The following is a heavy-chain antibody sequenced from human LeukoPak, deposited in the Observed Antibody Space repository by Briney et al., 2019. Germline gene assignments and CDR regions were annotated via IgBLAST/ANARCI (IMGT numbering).Heavy chain of an antibody. D-gene: IGHD2-15*01. Sequence: GGSLRLSCVASGFTFSTYWMNWVRPAPGKGLERVGTISPDGSDKYYVDSVKGRFTISRDNAKTSLYLQINSLRADDTALYFCARGIVVVVGASDHFDYWGQGTLITVSS. CDR2: ISPDGSDK. CDR1: GFTFSTYW. J-gene: IGHJ4*02. CDR3: ARGIVVVVGASDHFDY. V-gene: IGHV3-7*01.